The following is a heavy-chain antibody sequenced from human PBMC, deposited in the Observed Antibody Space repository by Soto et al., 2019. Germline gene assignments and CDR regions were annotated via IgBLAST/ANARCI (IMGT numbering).Heavy chain of an antibody. CDR2: IYWNDDK. CDR3: AHIENYYDSSGQHSLDY. V-gene: IGHV2-5*01. J-gene: IGHJ4*02. Sequence: SRPTLVNPTQTLTLTCTFSGFSLSTSGVGVGWIRQPPGKALEWLALIYWNDDKRYSPSLKSRLTITKDTSKNQVVLTMTNMDPVDTATYYCAHIENYYDSSGQHSLDYWGQGTLVTVSS. CDR1: GFSLSTSGVG. D-gene: IGHD3-22*01.